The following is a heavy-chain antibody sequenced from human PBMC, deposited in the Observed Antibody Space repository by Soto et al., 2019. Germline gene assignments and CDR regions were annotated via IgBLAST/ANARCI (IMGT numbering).Heavy chain of an antibody. V-gene: IGHV3-30-3*01. D-gene: IGHD3-16*01. CDR1: GFTFSSYA. CDR2: ISYDGSNN. Sequence: QVQLVESGGGVVQPGRSLRLSCAASGFTFSSYAMHWVRQAPGKGLEWVAVISYDGSNNYYADSVKGRFTISRDNSKNTLYLQMNSLRAEDTAVYYCARVGGLYYFDYWGQGTLVTVSS. J-gene: IGHJ4*02. CDR3: ARVGGLYYFDY.